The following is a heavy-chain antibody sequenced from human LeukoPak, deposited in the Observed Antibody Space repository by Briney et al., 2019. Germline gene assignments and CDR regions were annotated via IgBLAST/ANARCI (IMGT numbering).Heavy chain of an antibody. V-gene: IGHV1-69*13. CDR1: GGTFSSYA. CDR3: ASWYYYDSSGYYFDY. J-gene: IGHJ4*02. D-gene: IGHD3-22*01. CDR2: IIPIFGTA. Sequence: GASVKVSCKASGGTFSSYAISWVRQATGKGLEWMGGIIPIFGTANYAQKFQGRVTITAYESTSTAYMELSSLRSEDTAVYYCASWYYYDSSGYYFDYWGQGTLVTVSS.